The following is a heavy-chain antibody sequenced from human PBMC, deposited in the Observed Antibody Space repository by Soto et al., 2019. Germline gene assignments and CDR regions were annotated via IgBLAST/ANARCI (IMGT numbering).Heavy chain of an antibody. CDR2: INPNTGET. D-gene: IGHD2-2*01. Sequence: ASVKVSCKASGYPFTGYYIHWVRQAPGQGLEWVGWINPNTGETGYAQKFQGRVTLTRDTSISTAYMELSRLRSDDTAVYYCARIFEMFAMLDCWGHGTLVTVSS. V-gene: IGHV1-2*02. CDR1: GYPFTGYY. J-gene: IGHJ5*01. CDR3: ARIFEMFAMLDC.